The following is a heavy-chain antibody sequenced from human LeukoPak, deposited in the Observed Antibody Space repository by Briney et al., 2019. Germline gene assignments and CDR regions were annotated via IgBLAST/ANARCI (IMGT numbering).Heavy chain of an antibody. CDR3: ARATQYCSGGSCYDTWFDP. V-gene: IGHV3-23*01. J-gene: IGHJ5*02. Sequence: GGSLRLSCAASGFTFSSYAMSWVRQAPGKGLEWVSATSGSGGSTYYADSVKGRFTISRDNSKNTLYLQMNSLRAEDTAVYYCARATQYCSGGSCYDTWFDPWGQGTLVTVSS. D-gene: IGHD2-15*01. CDR1: GFTFSSYA. CDR2: TSGSGGST.